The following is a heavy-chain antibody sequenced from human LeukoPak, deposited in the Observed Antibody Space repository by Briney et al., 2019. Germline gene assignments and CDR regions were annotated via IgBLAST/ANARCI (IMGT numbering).Heavy chain of an antibody. J-gene: IGHJ4*02. V-gene: IGHV3-48*01. CDR2: ISSSSSTI. Sequence: GGSLRLSCAPSGFTFSSYIMNWVRQAPGKGLEWVSYISSSSSTIYYADAVKRLFTISRNNAKNSLYLQMNRLRAEDTAVYYCEREGTTIFGVVTFDYWGQGTLVTVSS. CDR3: EREGTTIFGVVTFDY. CDR1: GFTFSSYI. D-gene: IGHD3-3*01.